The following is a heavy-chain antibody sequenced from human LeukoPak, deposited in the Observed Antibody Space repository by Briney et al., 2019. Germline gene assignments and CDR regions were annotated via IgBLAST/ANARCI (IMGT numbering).Heavy chain of an antibody. CDR1: GGSLSGDY. CDR3: ATRKLGNDY. CDR2: ISHSGSI. J-gene: IGHJ4*02. D-gene: IGHD7-27*01. Sequence: SETLSLTCAVSGGSLSGDYWAWIRQPPGKGLEWIGEISHSGSISYKPSLKSQVTISVDTSKNQFSLNLDSVTAADTAVYYCATRKLGNDYWGQGTLVTVSS. V-gene: IGHV4-34*01.